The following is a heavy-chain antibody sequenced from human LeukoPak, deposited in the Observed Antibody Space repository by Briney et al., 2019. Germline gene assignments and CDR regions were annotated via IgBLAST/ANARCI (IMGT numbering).Heavy chain of an antibody. Sequence: ASETLSLTCTVSGGSISSSTYSWGWIRQPPGKGLEWIGNIYYSGSTFYNPSLKSRVTISLDTSKHQFSLKLTSVTAADTAVYYCAREWDTSSFDPRASGDHWGQGTPVTVSS. D-gene: IGHD3-9*01. CDR3: AREWDTSSFDPRASGDH. V-gene: IGHV4-39*07. J-gene: IGHJ4*02. CDR1: GGSISSSTYS. CDR2: IYYSGST.